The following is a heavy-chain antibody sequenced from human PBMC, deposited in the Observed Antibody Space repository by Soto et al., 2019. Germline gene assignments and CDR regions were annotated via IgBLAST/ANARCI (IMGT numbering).Heavy chain of an antibody. J-gene: IGHJ4*02. V-gene: IGHV4-39*01. CDR2: IFHSGST. Sequence: SETLSLTCTVSGDSISSSNYFWGWIRQPPGKGLEWIGTIFHSGSTYYNPSLKSRVTISVDTSKNPFSLKLTSVTAADTALYYCARRYGWLYFDYWGQGSLVTVSS. D-gene: IGHD6-19*01. CDR3: ARRYGWLYFDY. CDR1: GDSISSSNYF.